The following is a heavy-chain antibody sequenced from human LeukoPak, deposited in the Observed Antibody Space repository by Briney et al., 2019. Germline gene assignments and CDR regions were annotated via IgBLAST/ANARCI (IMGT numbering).Heavy chain of an antibody. CDR1: GFTFSSYW. J-gene: IGHJ1*01. V-gene: IGHV3-7*05. CDR3: ATSRTLDH. CDR2: IKQDGSEK. Sequence: TGGPLRLSCAAAGFTFSSYWMNWVRQAPGQGLEWVATIKQDGSEKYYVDSLKGRFTISRDNAKNPLYLQMNNLRAEDTAVYYCATSRTLDHWGQGTLVIVSS. D-gene: IGHD3-9*01.